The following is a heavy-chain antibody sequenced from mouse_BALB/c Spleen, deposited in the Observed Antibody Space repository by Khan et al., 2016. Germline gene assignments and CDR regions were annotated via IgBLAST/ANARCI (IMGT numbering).Heavy chain of an antibody. J-gene: IGHJ4*01. CDR1: GFNIKDYY. Sequence: VQLKQSGAEIVRPGALVKLSCKASGFNIKDYYMYWVKQRPEQGLEWIGWIDPENGNTIYDPKFQGKASITADTSSNTAYLQLSSLTSEDTAVYYGARGGHQLRRGDAMDYRGQGTSVTVAS. CDR3: ARGGHQLRRGDAMDY. CDR2: IDPENGNT. V-gene: IGHV14-1*02. D-gene: IGHD2-12*01.